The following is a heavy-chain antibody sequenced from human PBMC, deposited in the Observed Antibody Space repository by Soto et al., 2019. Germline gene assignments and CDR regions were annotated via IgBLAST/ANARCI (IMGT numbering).Heavy chain of an antibody. CDR3: ARESGGGFYYFDY. J-gene: IGHJ4*02. D-gene: IGHD2-8*02. V-gene: IGHV3-7*05. CDR2: MKQDGSEK. Sequence: GGSLRLSCAASGLTFSSYWMSWVRQAPGKGLEWVANMKQDGSEKYYVDSVKGRFTISRDNAKNSLYLQMNSLRAEDTAVYYCARESGGGFYYFDYWGQGTLVTVSS. CDR1: GLTFSSYW.